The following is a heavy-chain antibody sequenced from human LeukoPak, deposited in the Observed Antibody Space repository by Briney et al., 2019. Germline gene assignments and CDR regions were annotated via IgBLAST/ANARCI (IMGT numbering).Heavy chain of an antibody. CDR1: GLTFSSSW. V-gene: IGHV3-74*01. CDR3: ARAVSGWQAIDY. CDR2: INSDGSNT. Sequence: GGSLRLSCEASGLTFSSSWMYWVRQAPGKGLVWVSDINSDGSNTRYADSVRGRFTISRDNAKEMVHLQMNSLRAEDTAVYYCARAVSGWQAIDYWGQGTLVTVSS. J-gene: IGHJ4*02. D-gene: IGHD6-19*01.